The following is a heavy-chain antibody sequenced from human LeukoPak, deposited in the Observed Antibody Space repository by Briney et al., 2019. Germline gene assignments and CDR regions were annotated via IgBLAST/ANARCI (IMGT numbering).Heavy chain of an antibody. CDR1: GFAFSSYS. CDR2: ISSSSSTI. Sequence: GGSLRLSCAASGFAFSSYSMNWVRQAPGKGLEWVSYISSSSSTIYYADSVKGRFTISRDNAKNSLYLQMNSLRAEDTAVYYCARPPSQYCSSTSCRSWLQHWGQGTLVTVSS. D-gene: IGHD2-2*01. CDR3: ARPPSQYCSSTSCRSWLQH. J-gene: IGHJ1*01. V-gene: IGHV3-48*01.